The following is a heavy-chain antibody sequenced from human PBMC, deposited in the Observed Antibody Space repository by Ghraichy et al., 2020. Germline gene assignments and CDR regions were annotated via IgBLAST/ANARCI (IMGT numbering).Heavy chain of an antibody. Sequence: TLSLTCTVSGGSISSGGYYWSWIRQHPGKGLEWIGYIYYSGSTYYNPSLKSRVTISVDTSKNQFSLKLSSVTAADTAVYYCARVVPDRGGYDFWSGYYGPLAIFDYWGQGTLVTVSS. D-gene: IGHD3-3*01. V-gene: IGHV4-31*03. CDR1: GGSISSGGYY. CDR3: ARVVPDRGGYDFWSGYYGPLAIFDY. J-gene: IGHJ4*02. CDR2: IYYSGST.